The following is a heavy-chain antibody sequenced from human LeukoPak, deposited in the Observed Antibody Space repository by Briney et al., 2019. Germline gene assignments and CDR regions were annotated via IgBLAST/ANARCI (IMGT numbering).Heavy chain of an antibody. CDR3: ARHSSSRCENYFDY. CDR2: IYYSGST. V-gene: IGHV4-59*08. Sequence: SETLSLTCTVSGGSISSYYWSWIRQPPGKGLEWIGYIYYSGSTNYNPSLKSRVTISEDTSKNQFSLKLSSVTAADTAVYYCARHSSSRCENYFDYWGQGTLVTVSS. D-gene: IGHD6-13*01. CDR1: GGSISSYY. J-gene: IGHJ4*02.